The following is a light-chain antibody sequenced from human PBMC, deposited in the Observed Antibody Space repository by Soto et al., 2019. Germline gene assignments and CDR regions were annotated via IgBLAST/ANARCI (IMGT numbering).Light chain of an antibody. CDR2: KAS. CDR1: QSISSW. CDR3: QQYNTYPLT. J-gene: IGKJ4*01. Sequence: DIQMTQSPSTLSASVGDRVTITCRASQSISSWLAWYQQKPWKAPKLLIYKASTLETGVPSRFSGSGSGTEFTLTISSLQPDDIATYYCQQYNTYPLTFGGRTKVDIK. V-gene: IGKV1-5*03.